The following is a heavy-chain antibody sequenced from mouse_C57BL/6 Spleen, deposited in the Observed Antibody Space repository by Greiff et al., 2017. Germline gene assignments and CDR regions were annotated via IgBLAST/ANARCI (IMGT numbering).Heavy chain of an antibody. J-gene: IGHJ4*01. CDR3: ARRNYLPPRDAMDY. CDR1: GYTFTDYY. D-gene: IGHD1-1*02. Sequence: EVQLQQSGPELVKPGASVKISCKASGYTFTDYYMNWVKQSHGKSLEWIGDINPNNGGTSYTQKFKGKATLTVDKSSSTAYMELRSLTSEDSAVYYCARRNYLPPRDAMDYWGQGTSVTVSS. CDR2: INPNNGGT. V-gene: IGHV1-26*01.